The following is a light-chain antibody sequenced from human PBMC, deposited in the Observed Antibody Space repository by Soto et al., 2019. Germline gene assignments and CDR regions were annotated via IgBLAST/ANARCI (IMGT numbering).Light chain of an antibody. V-gene: IGKV3-15*01. J-gene: IGKJ5*01. CDR1: QSFSSN. CDR3: QQYNNWPRT. CDR2: GAS. Sequence: EIVMTQSPATLSVSPGERATLSCRASQSFSSNLAWCQQKPGQAPRXLIYGASTRATGVPARFSGSGSGTEFTLTISSLQSEDFAVYYCQQYNNWPRTFGQGTRL.